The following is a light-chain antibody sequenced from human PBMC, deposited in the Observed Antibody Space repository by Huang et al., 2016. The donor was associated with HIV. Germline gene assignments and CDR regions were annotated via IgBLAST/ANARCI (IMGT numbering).Light chain of an antibody. CDR3: QQFNSYPFI. V-gene: IGKV1-9*01. Sequence: IQLTQSPSSVSAFVGDRVAITCRASQGITNYVAWYQQKPGKAPKRLMYAASTLDRGVPSGFSGSGSGTDFTLAISSLQPEDSATYYCQQFNSYPFIFGGGTKVEIK. J-gene: IGKJ4*01. CDR1: QGITNY. CDR2: AAS.